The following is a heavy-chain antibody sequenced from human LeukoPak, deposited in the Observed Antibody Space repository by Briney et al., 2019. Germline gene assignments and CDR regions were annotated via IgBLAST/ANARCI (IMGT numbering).Heavy chain of an antibody. Sequence: EASVKVSCKASGYTFTSYGISWVRQAPGQGLEWMGWISAYNGNTNYAQKLQGRVTMTTDTSTSTAYMELRSLRSDDTAVYYCARAAVRGVISTWVWNYWGQGTLVTVSS. V-gene: IGHV1-18*01. D-gene: IGHD3-10*01. CDR2: ISAYNGNT. J-gene: IGHJ4*02. CDR1: GYTFTSYG. CDR3: ARAAVRGVISTWVWNY.